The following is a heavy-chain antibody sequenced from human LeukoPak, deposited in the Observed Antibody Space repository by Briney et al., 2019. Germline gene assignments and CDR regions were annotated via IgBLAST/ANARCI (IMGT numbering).Heavy chain of an antibody. CDR1: GGTFSSYA. D-gene: IGHD3-16*02. CDR2: IIPIFGTA. CDR3: ARDYGDYVWGSYRS. J-gene: IGHJ4*02. V-gene: IGHV1-69*05. Sequence: SSVKVSCKASGGTFSSYAISWVRQAPGQGLEWMGGIIPIFGTANYAQKFQGGVTITTDESTSTAYMELSSLRSEDTAVYYCARDYGDYVWGSYRSWGQGTLVTVSS.